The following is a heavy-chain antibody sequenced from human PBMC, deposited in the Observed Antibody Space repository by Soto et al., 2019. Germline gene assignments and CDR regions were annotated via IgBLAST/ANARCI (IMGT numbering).Heavy chain of an antibody. CDR3: ARAKSGHYFDY. Sequence: SVKVSCKASGGTFSSYTISWVRQAPGQGLEWMGRIISILGIANYAQKFQGRVTITADKSTSTAYMELSSLRSEDTAVYYCARAKSGHYFDYWGQGTLVTVSS. CDR2: IISILGIA. J-gene: IGHJ4*02. V-gene: IGHV1-69*02. CDR1: GGTFSSYT. D-gene: IGHD6-25*01.